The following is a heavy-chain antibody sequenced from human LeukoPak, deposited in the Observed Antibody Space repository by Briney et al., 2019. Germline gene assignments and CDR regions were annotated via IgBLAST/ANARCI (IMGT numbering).Heavy chain of an antibody. CDR1: GYTFTGYY. V-gene: IGHV1-2*02. J-gene: IGHJ4*02. CDR2: INPNSGGT. Sequence: ASVKVSRKASGYTFTGYYMHWVRQAPGQGLEWMGWINPNSGGTNYAQKFQGRVTMTTDTSTSTAYMELRSLRYDDTAVYYCARDRYGVRSGSCDYWGQGTLVTVSS. D-gene: IGHD1-26*01. CDR3: ARDRYGVRSGSCDY.